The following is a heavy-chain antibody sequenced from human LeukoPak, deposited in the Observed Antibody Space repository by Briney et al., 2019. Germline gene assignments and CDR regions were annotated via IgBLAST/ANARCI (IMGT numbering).Heavy chain of an antibody. Sequence: PSETLSLTCTVSGASINDYFWSWIRQPPEGGLEWIVYVYNSESTNTESTSYNRSLKSRVTASMDTSKNQFSLRLNSVTAADTAVYYCARAINYGSNEADIFDTWGQGTMVTVSS. J-gene: IGHJ3*02. CDR3: ARAINYGSNEADIFDT. CDR2: VYNSESTNTEST. D-gene: IGHD4-17*01. CDR1: GASINDYF. V-gene: IGHV4-4*08.